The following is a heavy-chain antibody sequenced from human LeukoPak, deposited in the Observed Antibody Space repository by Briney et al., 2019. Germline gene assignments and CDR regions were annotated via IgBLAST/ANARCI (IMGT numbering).Heavy chain of an antibody. CDR2: INWNGGST. V-gene: IGHV3-20*04. CDR1: GFTFDDYG. J-gene: IGHJ4*02. D-gene: IGHD6-13*01. Sequence: GGSLRLSCAASGFTFDDYGMSWVRQAPGKGLEWVSGINWNGGSTGYTDSVKGRFTISRDNAKNSLYLQMNSLRAEDTAVYYCARDTRIAAAGTVPDYWGQGTLVTVSS. CDR3: ARDTRIAAAGTVPDY.